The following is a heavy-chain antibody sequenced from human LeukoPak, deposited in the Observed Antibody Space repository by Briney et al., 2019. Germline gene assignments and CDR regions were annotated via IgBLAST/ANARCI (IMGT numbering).Heavy chain of an antibody. CDR1: GYSFTSYW. CDR3: ASSRACSSTSCYTPNDAFDI. D-gene: IGHD2-2*02. CDR2: IYPGDSDT. V-gene: IGHV5-51*01. J-gene: IGHJ3*02. Sequence: GESLKISCKGSGYSFTSYWIGWVRQMPGKGLEWMGIIYPGDSDTRYSPSFQGQVTISVDKSISTAYLQWSSLKASDTAMYYCASSRACSSTSCYTPNDAFDIWGQGTMVTVSS.